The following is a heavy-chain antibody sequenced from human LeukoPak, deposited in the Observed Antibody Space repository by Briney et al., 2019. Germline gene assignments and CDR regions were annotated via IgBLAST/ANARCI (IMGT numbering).Heavy chain of an antibody. J-gene: IGHJ4*02. CDR2: TYSGAAT. V-gene: IGHV3-53*01. CDR1: GFAVSRKY. D-gene: IGHD3-22*01. Sequence: GGSLRLSCAASGFAVSRKYMSWVRQAPGKGLEWVSVTYSGAATYYADSVKGRFTISRDNSKNTLYLQMNSLRVEDTAIYYCATHDTSGYYKFDSWGQGTLVTVSS. CDR3: ATHDTSGYYKFDS.